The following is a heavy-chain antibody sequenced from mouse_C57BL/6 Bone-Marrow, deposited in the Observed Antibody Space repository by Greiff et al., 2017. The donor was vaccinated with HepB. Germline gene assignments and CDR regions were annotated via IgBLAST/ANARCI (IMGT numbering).Heavy chain of an antibody. D-gene: IGHD1-1*01. J-gene: IGHJ4*01. CDR3: ARRLLPIYAMDY. CDR2: IDPSDSYT. Sequence: QVQLQQPGAELVMPGASVKLSCKASGYTFTSYWMHWVKQRPGQGLEWIGEIDPSDSYTNYNQKFKGKSTLTVDKSSSTAYMQLSSLTSEDAAVYYCARRLLPIYAMDYWGQGTSVTVSS. CDR1: GYTFTSYW. V-gene: IGHV1-69*01.